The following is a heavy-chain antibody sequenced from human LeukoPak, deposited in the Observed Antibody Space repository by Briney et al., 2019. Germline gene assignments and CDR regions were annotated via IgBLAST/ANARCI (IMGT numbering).Heavy chain of an antibody. Sequence: ESGPTLVKPTQTLTLTCTFSGFSLTTNEVAVGWIRQPPGKALEWLALIFWDGDKRYSPSLKGRLTITKDTSKNQVVLIMTDVDPVDTGTYYCAHSPTPEFGIQYYMDVWGNGTTVTVSS. CDR3: AHSPTPEFGIQYYMDV. CDR2: IFWDGDK. CDR1: GFSLTTNEVA. V-gene: IGHV2-5*02. J-gene: IGHJ6*03. D-gene: IGHD1-14*01.